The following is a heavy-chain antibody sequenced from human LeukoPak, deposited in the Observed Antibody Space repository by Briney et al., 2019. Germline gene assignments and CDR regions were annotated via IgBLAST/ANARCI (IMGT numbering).Heavy chain of an antibody. CDR2: MFHGGST. CDR1: GGSTTSSSYH. D-gene: IGHD3-22*01. V-gene: IGHV4-39*01. J-gene: IGHJ5*02. CDR3: ARVLSSGYWVDP. Sequence: SETLSLTCTVSGGSTTSSSYHWVWIRQPPGEGLEWIGSMFHGGSTYDNPSLKSRVTISGDASKNQFSLKLTSVIATDTAVYYCARVLSSGYWVDPWGQGTLVTVSS.